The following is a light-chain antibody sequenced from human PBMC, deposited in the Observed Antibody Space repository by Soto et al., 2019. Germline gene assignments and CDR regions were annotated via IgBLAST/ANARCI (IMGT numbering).Light chain of an antibody. V-gene: IGLV1-40*01. Sequence: QSVLTQPPSVSGAPGQRVTISCTGSSSNIGAGYDVHWYQQLPGTAPKLLIYGNSTRPSGVPDRFSGSKSGTSASLAITGIQAEDEADDYCQYYDSSRSALFGGGTKLTVL. CDR1: SSNIGAGYD. J-gene: IGLJ3*02. CDR3: QYYDSSRSAL. CDR2: GNS.